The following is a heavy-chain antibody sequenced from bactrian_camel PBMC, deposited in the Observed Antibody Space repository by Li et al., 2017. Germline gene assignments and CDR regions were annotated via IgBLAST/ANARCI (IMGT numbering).Heavy chain of an antibody. Sequence: QVQLVESGGGLVQPGGSLRLACAASGFPFSNYWMYWVRQAPGKGLEWVALITSTGGTTYYTDSVKGRFTISRDNAKNTLYLQMNSLKTEDTAVYYCVAETYSEYESGADFGYWGQGTQVTVS. D-gene: IGHD4*01. V-gene: IGHV3S1*01. CDR3: VAETYSEYESGADFGY. CDR2: ITSTGGTT. J-gene: IGHJ6*01. CDR1: GFPFSNYW.